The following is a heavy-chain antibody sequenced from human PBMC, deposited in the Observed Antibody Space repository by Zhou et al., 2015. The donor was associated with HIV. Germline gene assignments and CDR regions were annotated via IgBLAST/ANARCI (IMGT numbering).Heavy chain of an antibody. J-gene: IGHJ4*02. V-gene: IGHV1-46*01. CDR1: GYNFSSYF. Sequence: QVQLVQSGAEVKKPGASVMLSCKASGYNFSSYFMHWVRQAPGQGLEWMGVINPAGGRKTYSQHFQGRVSMTGDTSTNTVYMELSSLRSDDTAVYYCARGPVTGNYFDYWGLGTLLTVSS. CDR3: ARGPVTGNYFDY. D-gene: IGHD2-21*02. CDR2: INPAGGRK.